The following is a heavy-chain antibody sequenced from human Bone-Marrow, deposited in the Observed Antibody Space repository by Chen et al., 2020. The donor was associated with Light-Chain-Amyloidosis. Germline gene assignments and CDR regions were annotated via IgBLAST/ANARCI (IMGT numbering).Heavy chain of an antibody. CDR1: GFTFSSYT. CDR2: ISRSSSHI. J-gene: IGHJ4*02. Sequence: EVQLVESGGGLVKPGGSLRLSCVASGFTFSSYTMYWVRQTPGRGLEWVSSISRSSSHIYYADSMRGRFTISRDNAKNSLYLQMNNLRAEDTAVYYCARGGSYYYFDYWGQGILVTVSS. CDR3: ARGGSYYYFDY. V-gene: IGHV3-21*01. D-gene: IGHD1-26*01.